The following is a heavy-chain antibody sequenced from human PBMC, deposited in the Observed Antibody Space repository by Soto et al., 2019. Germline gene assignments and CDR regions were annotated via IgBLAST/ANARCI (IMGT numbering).Heavy chain of an antibody. J-gene: IGHJ4*02. D-gene: IGHD1-26*01. Sequence: GGSLRLSCAASGFTFSGYSMNWVRQAPGKGLEWVSYISSLSSPRYYAESVEGRFIISRDNAKNSLYLQMNSLRDEDTAVYFCAREDILGARSFDYWGQGALVTVSS. CDR2: ISSLSSPR. CDR3: AREDILGARSFDY. V-gene: IGHV3-48*02. CDR1: GFTFSGYS.